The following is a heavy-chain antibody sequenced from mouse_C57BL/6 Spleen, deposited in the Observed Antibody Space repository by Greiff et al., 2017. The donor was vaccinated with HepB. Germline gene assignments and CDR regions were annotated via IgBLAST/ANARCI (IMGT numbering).Heavy chain of an antibody. D-gene: IGHD3-2*02. CDR3: ASTAQALAY. V-gene: IGHV1-12*01. Sequence: SGAELVRPGASVKMSCKASGYTFTSYNIHWVKQTPRQGLEWIGAIDPGNGDTSYNQKFKGKATLTVDKSSSTAYMQLSSLTSEDSAVYFCASTAQALAYWGQGTLVTVSA. CDR1: GYTFTSYN. J-gene: IGHJ3*01. CDR2: IDPGNGDT.